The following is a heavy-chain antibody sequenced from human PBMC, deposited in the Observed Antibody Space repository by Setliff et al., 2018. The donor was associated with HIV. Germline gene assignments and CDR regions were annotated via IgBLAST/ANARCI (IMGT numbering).Heavy chain of an antibody. D-gene: IGHD3-10*01. CDR3: ARVSYYGSFYYNYYMDV. J-gene: IGHJ6*03. Sequence: SETLSLTCTVSGASISGHYWTWIRQPPGKGLGWIGYVYYNGITNYNPSLKSRVTISLDTSNSQFSLKLSSLTAADTAVYYCARVSYYGSFYYNYYMDVWGQGTTVTVSS. CDR2: VYYNGIT. V-gene: IGHV4-59*11. CDR1: GASISGHY.